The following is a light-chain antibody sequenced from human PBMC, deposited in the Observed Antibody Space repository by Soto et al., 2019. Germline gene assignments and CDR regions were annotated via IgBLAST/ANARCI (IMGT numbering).Light chain of an antibody. CDR1: QTDDSRY. V-gene: IGKV3-20*01. CDR3: HQYGSSSWT. Sequence: EIVLTQSPATLSLSPGERATLSCRASQTDDSRYLAWYQQKPGQAPRLLIYGASIRASGIPDRFSGSVSGTDFTLTINRLEPEDFAVYYCHQYGSSSWTFGQGTKVDI. J-gene: IGKJ1*01. CDR2: GAS.